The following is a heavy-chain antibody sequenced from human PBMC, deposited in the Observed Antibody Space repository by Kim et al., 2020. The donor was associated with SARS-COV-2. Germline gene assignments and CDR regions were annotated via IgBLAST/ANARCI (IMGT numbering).Heavy chain of an antibody. CDR1: GFTFDDYA. CDR3: AKDVGGSYYNVMGY. CDR2: ISWNSGSI. J-gene: IGHJ4*02. V-gene: IGHV3-9*01. Sequence: GGSLRLSCAASGFTFDDYAMHWVRQAPGKGLEWVSGISWNSGSIGYADSVKGRFTISRDNAKNSLYLQMNSLRAEDTALYYCAKDVGGSYYNVMGYWGQGTLVTVSS. D-gene: IGHD3-10*01.